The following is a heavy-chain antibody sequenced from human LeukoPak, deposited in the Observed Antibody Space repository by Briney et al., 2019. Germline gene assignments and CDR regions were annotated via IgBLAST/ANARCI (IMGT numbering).Heavy chain of an antibody. CDR1: GYTFTSYA. CDR2: INTNTGNP. V-gene: IGHV7-4-1*02. D-gene: IGHD2-15*01. CDR3: AREHPAERSTVAYYFDY. J-gene: IGHJ4*02. Sequence: GASVKVSCKASGYTFTSYAMNWVRQAPGQGLEWMGWINTNTGNPTYAQGFTGRFVFSLDTSVSTAYLQISSLKAEDTAVYYCAREHPAERSTVAYYFDYWGQGTLVTVSS.